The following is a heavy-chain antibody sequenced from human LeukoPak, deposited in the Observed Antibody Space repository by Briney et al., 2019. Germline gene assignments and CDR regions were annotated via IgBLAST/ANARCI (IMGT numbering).Heavy chain of an antibody. CDR3: ARQGYYDSSGYYPFDY. D-gene: IGHD3-22*01. J-gene: IGHJ4*02. Sequence: PSETLSLTCTVSGYSISSGYYWGWIRQPPGKGLEWIGSIYHSGSTYYNPSLKSRVTISVDTSKNQFSLKLSSVTAADTAVYYCARQGYYDSSGYYPFDYWGQGTLVTVSS. CDR1: GYSISSGYY. V-gene: IGHV4-38-2*02. CDR2: IYHSGST.